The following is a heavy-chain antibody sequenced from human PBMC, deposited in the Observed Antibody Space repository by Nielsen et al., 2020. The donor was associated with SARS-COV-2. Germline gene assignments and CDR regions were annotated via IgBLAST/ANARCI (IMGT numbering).Heavy chain of an antibody. V-gene: IGHV3-13*04. D-gene: IGHD1-7*01. CDR1: GFTFSSYD. CDR3: ARVNWNYGAFDT. CDR2: IGTAGDT. Sequence: GESLKISCAASGFTFSSYDMHWVRQATGKGLEWVSAIGTAGDTYYPGSVKGRFTISRENAKNSLYLQMNSLRAGDTAVYYCARVNWNYGAFDTWGQGTMVTVSS. J-gene: IGHJ3*02.